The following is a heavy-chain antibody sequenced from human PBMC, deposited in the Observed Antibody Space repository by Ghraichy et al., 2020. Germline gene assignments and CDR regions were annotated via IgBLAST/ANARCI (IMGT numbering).Heavy chain of an antibody. Sequence: SETLSLTCTVSGGSISSGGYSWNWIRQPPGKGLQWIGYIYYSGSTYYNPSLKSRLTISVDTSKNQFSLKLSSVTAADTAVYYCARAAWHYYDSSCYSTYYFDSWGQGTLVTVSS. J-gene: IGHJ4*02. V-gene: IGHV4-30-4*07. CDR3: ARAAWHYYDSSCYSTYYFDS. D-gene: IGHD3-22*01. CDR2: IYYSGST. CDR1: GGSISSGGYS.